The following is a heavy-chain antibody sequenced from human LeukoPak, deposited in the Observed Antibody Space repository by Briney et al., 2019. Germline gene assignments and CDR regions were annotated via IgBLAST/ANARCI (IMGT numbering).Heavy chain of an antibody. Sequence: ASVKVSCKATGYTFTGYYMHWERQAPGQGLEWMGWIKPNSGGTNYAQKFQGRVTMTRDTSISTAYMELSRLRSDDTAVYYCARGWSYYGSGSYYIDPHFDYWGQGTLVTVSS. CDR3: ARGWSYYGSGSYYIDPHFDY. V-gene: IGHV1-2*02. CDR2: IKPNSGGT. D-gene: IGHD3-10*01. CDR1: GYTFTGYY. J-gene: IGHJ4*02.